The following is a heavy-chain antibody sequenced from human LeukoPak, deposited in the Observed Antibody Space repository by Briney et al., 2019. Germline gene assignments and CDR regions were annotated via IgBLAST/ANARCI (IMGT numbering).Heavy chain of an antibody. CDR1: GYTFTSYY. V-gene: IGHV1-46*01. J-gene: IGHJ6*02. CDR2: TNPSGGST. CDR3: ARQIHPLSDSGYDPSDTYYGMDV. D-gene: IGHD5-12*01. Sequence: ASVKVSCKASGYTFTSYYMHWVRQAPGQGLEWMGITNPSGGSTSYAQKFQGRVTMTRDTSTSTVYMELSSLRSEDTAVYYCARQIHPLSDSGYDPSDTYYGMDVWGQGTTVTVSS.